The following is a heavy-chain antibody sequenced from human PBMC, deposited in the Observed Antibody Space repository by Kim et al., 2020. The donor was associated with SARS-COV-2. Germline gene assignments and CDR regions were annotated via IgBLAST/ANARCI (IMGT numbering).Heavy chain of an antibody. CDR3: ARDERYYDILTGSYNWFDP. Sequence: SETLSLTCTVSGGSISSYYWSWIRQPPGKGLEWIGYIYYSGSTNYNPSLKSRVTISVDTSKNQFSLKLSSVTAADTAVYYCARDERYYDILTGSYNWFDPWGQGTLVTVSS. CDR1: GGSISSYY. V-gene: IGHV4-59*01. J-gene: IGHJ5*02. CDR2: IYYSGST. D-gene: IGHD3-9*01.